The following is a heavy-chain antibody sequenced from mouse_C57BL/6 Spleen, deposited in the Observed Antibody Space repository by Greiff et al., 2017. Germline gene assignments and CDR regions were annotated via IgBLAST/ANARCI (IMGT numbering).Heavy chain of an antibody. D-gene: IGHD2-5*01. CDR3: AMAYYSNFAY. CDR1: GYTFTSYW. J-gene: IGHJ3*01. CDR2: IHPSDSDT. Sequence: QVQLKQPGAELVKPGASVKVSCKASGYTFTSYWMHWVKQRPGQGLEWIGRIHPSDSDTNYNQQFKGKATLTVDKSSSTAYMQLSSLTSEDSAVYYCAMAYYSNFAYWGQGTLVTVSA. V-gene: IGHV1-74*01.